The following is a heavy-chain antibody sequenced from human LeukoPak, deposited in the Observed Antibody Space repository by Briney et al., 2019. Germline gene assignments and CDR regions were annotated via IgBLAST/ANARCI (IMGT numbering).Heavy chain of an antibody. V-gene: IGHV3-7*01. CDR3: ATQPPPRYYYYYMDV. CDR2: IKQDGSEK. CDR1: GFTFSSYW. Sequence: PGGSLRLSXAASGFTFSSYWMSWVRQAPGKGLEWVANIKQDGSEKYYVDSVKGRFTISRDNAKNSLYLQMNSLRAEDTAVYYCATQPPPRYYYYYMDVWGRGTTVTVSS. J-gene: IGHJ6*03.